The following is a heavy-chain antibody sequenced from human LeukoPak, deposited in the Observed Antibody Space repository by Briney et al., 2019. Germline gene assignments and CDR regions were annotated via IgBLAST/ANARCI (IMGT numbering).Heavy chain of an antibody. Sequence: GGSLRLSCAASGFTFSNYGMHWVRQAPGKGLEWVAFIRSDGINKYHADSVKGRFTISRDNAKNTLYLQMNSLRAEDTAVYYCARDHRGYGDYYYYYYMDVWGKGTTVTISS. CDR1: GFTFSNYG. D-gene: IGHD4-17*01. J-gene: IGHJ6*03. CDR2: IRSDGINK. V-gene: IGHV3-30*02. CDR3: ARDHRGYGDYYYYYYMDV.